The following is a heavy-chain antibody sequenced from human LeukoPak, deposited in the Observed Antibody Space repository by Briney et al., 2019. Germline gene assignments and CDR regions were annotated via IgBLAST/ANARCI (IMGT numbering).Heavy chain of an antibody. CDR3: ARARYSSSWSRGHYYYMDV. J-gene: IGHJ6*03. Sequence: PSETLSLTCAVYGGSFSGYYWSWIRQPPGKGLEWIGEINHSGSTNYNPSLKSRVTISVDTSKNQFSLKLSSVTAADTAVYYCARARYSSSWSRGHYYYMDVWGKGTTVTVSS. CDR1: GGSFSGYY. CDR2: INHSGST. V-gene: IGHV4-34*01. D-gene: IGHD6-13*01.